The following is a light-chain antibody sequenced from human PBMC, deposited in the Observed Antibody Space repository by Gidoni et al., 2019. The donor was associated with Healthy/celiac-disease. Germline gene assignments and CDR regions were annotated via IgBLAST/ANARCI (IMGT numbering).Light chain of an antibody. V-gene: IGKV1-39*01. CDR1: QSISSY. CDR3: QQSYFRIT. CDR2: AAS. Sequence: DIQMTQSPSSLSASVGDRVTITCRASQSISSYLNWYQQKPGKAPKLLIYAASSLQSGVPSRFSGSGSGTDFTLTISSLQPEDFATYYCQQSYFRITFGQGTKLEIK. J-gene: IGKJ2*01.